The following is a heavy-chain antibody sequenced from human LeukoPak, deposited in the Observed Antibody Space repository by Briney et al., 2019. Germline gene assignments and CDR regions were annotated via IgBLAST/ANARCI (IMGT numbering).Heavy chain of an antibody. Sequence: GGSLRLSCAASGFTFSSYAMHWVRQAPGKGLEWVAVISYDGSNKYYADSVKGRFTISRDNSKNTLYLQMNSLRAEDTAVYYCAKLIAAAYDAFDIWGQGTMVTVSS. D-gene: IGHD6-13*01. J-gene: IGHJ3*02. CDR3: AKLIAAAYDAFDI. CDR1: GFTFSSYA. CDR2: ISYDGSNK. V-gene: IGHV3-30-3*01.